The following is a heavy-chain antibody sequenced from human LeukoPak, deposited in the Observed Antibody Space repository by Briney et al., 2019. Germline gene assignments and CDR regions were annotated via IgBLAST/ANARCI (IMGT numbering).Heavy chain of an antibody. Sequence: GGSLRLSCAASGFTFSSYSMNWVRQAPGKGLEWVSSISTSSGYIYYADSVKGRFTISRDNAKNSLYLQMNSLRAEDTAVYYCARFSSGWSDVDYWGQGTLVTVSS. D-gene: IGHD6-19*01. CDR1: GFTFSSYS. CDR2: ISTSSGYI. V-gene: IGHV3-21*01. J-gene: IGHJ4*02. CDR3: ARFSSGWSDVDY.